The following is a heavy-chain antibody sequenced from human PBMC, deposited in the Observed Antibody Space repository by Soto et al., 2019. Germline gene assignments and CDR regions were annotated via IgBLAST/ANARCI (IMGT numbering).Heavy chain of an antibody. CDR3: ARDFYYYDSSGYYRESNWFDP. J-gene: IGHJ5*02. V-gene: IGHV3-30-3*01. CDR1: GFTFSSYA. CDR2: ISYDGSNK. Sequence: SLSLSCAASGFTFSSYAMHWVRQAPGKGLEWVAVISYDGSNKYYADSVKGRFTISRDNSKNTLYLQMNSLRAEDTAVYYCARDFYYYDSSGYYRESNWFDPWGQGTLVTVSS. D-gene: IGHD3-22*01.